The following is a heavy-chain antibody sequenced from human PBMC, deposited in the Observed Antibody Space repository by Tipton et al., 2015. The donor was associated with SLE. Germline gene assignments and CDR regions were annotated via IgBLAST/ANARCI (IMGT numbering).Heavy chain of an antibody. CDR2: IYYSGST. Sequence: TLSLTCTVSGGSISSYYWGWIRQPPGKGLEWIGSIYYSGSTYYNPSLKSRVTISVDTSKNQFSLKLSSVTAADTAVYYCAREGAEGFDPWGQGTLVTVSS. J-gene: IGHJ5*02. CDR3: AREGAEGFDP. CDR1: GGSISSYY. D-gene: IGHD3-16*01. V-gene: IGHV4-39*07.